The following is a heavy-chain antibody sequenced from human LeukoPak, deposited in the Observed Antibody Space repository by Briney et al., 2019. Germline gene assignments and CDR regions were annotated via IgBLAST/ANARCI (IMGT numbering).Heavy chain of an antibody. D-gene: IGHD2-2*01. CDR1: GGSFSGYY. CDR3: ARGRQYQLLGAFDI. Sequence: SETLSLTCAVYGGSFSGYYWSWIRQPPGKGLEWIVEINHSGSTNYNPSLKSRVTISVDTSKNQFSLKLSSVTAADTAVYYCARGRQYQLLGAFDIWGQGTMVTVSS. CDR2: INHSGST. J-gene: IGHJ3*02. V-gene: IGHV4-34*01.